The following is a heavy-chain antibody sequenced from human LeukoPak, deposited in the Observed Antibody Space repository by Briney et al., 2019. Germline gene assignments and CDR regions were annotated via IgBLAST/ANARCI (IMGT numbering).Heavy chain of an antibody. Sequence: SETLSLTCTVSGGSISGNSYYWGWIRQPPGKGLEWIGSIYYSGSTYYNPSLKSRVTISVDTSKNQFSLKLSSVTAADTAVYYCARVLYYFDYWGQGTLVTVSS. D-gene: IGHD1-1*01. CDR3: ARVLYYFDY. V-gene: IGHV4-39*01. CDR1: GGSISGNSYY. CDR2: IYYSGST. J-gene: IGHJ4*02.